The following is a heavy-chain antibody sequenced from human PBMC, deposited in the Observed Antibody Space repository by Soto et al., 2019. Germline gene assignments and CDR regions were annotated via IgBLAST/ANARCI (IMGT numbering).Heavy chain of an antibody. CDR3: ARDPERLKFGVIDY. J-gene: IGHJ4*02. V-gene: IGHV3-30*03. CDR2: ISHDEDYI. CDR1: GFIFSAYV. D-gene: IGHD2-8*01. Sequence: QVQLVESGGGVVQPGKSLRLSCAASGFIFSAYVMHWVRQAPGKGLEWVAMISHDEDYIYYADSVKGRFTISRDNSKNTLLLEMSNLKTEDTAMYYCARDPERLKFGVIDYWGQGTLVTVSS.